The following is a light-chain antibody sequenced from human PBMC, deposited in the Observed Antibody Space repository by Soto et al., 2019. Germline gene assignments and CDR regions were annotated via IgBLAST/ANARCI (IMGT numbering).Light chain of an antibody. V-gene: IGKV3-11*01. CDR2: DAS. J-gene: IGKJ2*01. CDR1: QTLANY. CDR3: QQRSDSYT. Sequence: EVVLTQSPATLSLSPGERGTLSCRASQTLANYLAWYQQRPGQAPRLLIYDASNRATGIPARFSGSGSGTDFTLTISSLEPEDSAVYYCQQRSDSYTFGQGTTLEIK.